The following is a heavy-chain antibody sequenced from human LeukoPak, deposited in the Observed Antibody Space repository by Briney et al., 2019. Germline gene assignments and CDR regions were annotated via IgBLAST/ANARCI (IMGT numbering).Heavy chain of an antibody. V-gene: IGHV4-34*01. Sequence: PSETLSLACAVYGGSFSGYYWSWIRQPPGKGLEWIGEINHSGSTNYNPSLKSRVTISVDTSKNQFSLKLSSVTAADTAVYYCARLSSSYYAFDIWGQGTMVTVSS. CDR1: GGSFSGYY. CDR2: INHSGST. D-gene: IGHD6-13*01. J-gene: IGHJ3*02. CDR3: ARLSSSYYAFDI.